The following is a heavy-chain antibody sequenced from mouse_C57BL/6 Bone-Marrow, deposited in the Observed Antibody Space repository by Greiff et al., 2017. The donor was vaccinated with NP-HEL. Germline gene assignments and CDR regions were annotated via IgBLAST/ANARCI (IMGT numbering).Heavy chain of an antibody. D-gene: IGHD1-1*01. CDR2: IDPENGDT. V-gene: IGHV14-4*01. J-gene: IGHJ1*03. CDR3: HYYGSSYEGHWYFDV. CDR1: GFNIKDDY. Sequence: EVQLQQSGAELVRPGASVKLSCTASGFNIKDDYMHWVKQRPEQGLEWIGWIDPENGDTDDASNVQGKATITADTSSNTAYLQLSSLTSEDTAVYYCHYYGSSYEGHWYFDVWGTGTTVTVSS.